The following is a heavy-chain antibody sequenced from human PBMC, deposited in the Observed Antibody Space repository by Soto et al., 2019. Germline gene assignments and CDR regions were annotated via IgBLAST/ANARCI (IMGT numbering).Heavy chain of an antibody. Sequence: QVQLVQSGPELKKPGASVKVSCKTSGYTFVNYGISWVRQAPGQGLEWMGWISPHNDNTHFAQKFQGRVTLTTDIPTSTVYMDLKNLRSDDTALYFCARDTNANYFDSRDPWGQGTLVTVST. J-gene: IGHJ5*02. CDR3: ARDTNANYFDSRDP. D-gene: IGHD3-22*01. CDR2: ISPHNDNT. V-gene: IGHV1-18*01. CDR1: GYTFVNYG.